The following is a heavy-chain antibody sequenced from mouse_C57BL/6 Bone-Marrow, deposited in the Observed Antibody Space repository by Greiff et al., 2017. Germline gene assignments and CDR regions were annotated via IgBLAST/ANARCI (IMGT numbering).Heavy chain of an antibody. D-gene: IGHD1-1*01. Sequence: VQLQQSGPELVKPGASVKMSCKASGYTFTDYNMHWVKQSHGKSLEWIGYINPNNGGTSYNQKFKGKATLTVNKSSSTAYMELRSLTSEDSAVYYCARAYGSSYQAWFAYWGQGTLVTVSA. CDR1: GYTFTDYN. CDR3: ARAYGSSYQAWFAY. V-gene: IGHV1-22*01. CDR2: INPNNGGT. J-gene: IGHJ3*01.